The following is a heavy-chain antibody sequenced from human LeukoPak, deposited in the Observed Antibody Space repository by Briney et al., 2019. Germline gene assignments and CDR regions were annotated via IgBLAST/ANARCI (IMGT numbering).Heavy chain of an antibody. J-gene: IGHJ4*02. Sequence: TGGSLRLSCAASGFTFSDYYMSWIRQAPGKGLEWVSYISSSGSTIYYADSVKGRFTISRDNAKNSLYLQMNSLRAEDTAVYYCARDPYYDSSGYYLDLDYWGQGTLVTVSS. V-gene: IGHV3-11*01. CDR2: ISSSGSTI. CDR3: ARDPYYDSSGYYLDLDY. CDR1: GFTFSDYY. D-gene: IGHD3-22*01.